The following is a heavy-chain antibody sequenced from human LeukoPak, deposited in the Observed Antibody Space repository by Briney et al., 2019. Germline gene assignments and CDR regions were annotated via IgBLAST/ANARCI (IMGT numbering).Heavy chain of an antibody. CDR3: ARQRITIFGVVINGMDV. J-gene: IGHJ6*02. V-gene: IGHV3-33*01. CDR2: IWYDGSNK. Sequence: GRSLRLSCAASGFTFSTYGMHWVRQAPGKGLEWVAVIWYDGSNKYYADSVKGRFTISRDNSKNTLCLQMNSLRAEDTAVYYCARQRITIFGVVINGMDVWGQGTTVTVSS. CDR1: GFTFSTYG. D-gene: IGHD3-3*01.